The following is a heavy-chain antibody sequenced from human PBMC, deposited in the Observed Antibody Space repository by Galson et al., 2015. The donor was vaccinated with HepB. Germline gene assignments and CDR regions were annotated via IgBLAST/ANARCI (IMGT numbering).Heavy chain of an antibody. CDR2: INPNSGGT. J-gene: IGHJ4*02. CDR1: GYTFTGYY. D-gene: IGHD6-6*01. V-gene: IGHV1-2*04. Sequence: SVKVSCKASGYTFTGYYMHWVRQAPGQGLEWMGWINPNSGGTNYAQKFQGWVTMTRDTSISTAYMELSRLRSDDTAVYYCARSLVYSSSPDYWGQGTLVTVSS. CDR3: ARSLVYSSSPDY.